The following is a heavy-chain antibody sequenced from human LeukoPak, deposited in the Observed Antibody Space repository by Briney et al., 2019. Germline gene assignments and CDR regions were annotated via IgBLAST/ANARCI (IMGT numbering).Heavy chain of an antibody. Sequence: TGGSLRLSCAASGFTFSNYWMSWVRQAPGKWLEWVANIKQDGSVKQYVDSIKGRFTISRDNAKNTLYLQMDSLRVEDTAVYYCARFSRVEWSFWGQGTLVTVSS. D-gene: IGHD3-3*01. CDR2: IKQDGSVK. CDR3: ARFSRVEWSF. CDR1: GFTFSNYW. J-gene: IGHJ4*02. V-gene: IGHV3-7*01.